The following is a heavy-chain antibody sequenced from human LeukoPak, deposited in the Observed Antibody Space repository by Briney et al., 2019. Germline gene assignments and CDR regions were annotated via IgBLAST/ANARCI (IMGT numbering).Heavy chain of an antibody. CDR3: AKQTPRYCSSTSCSRDAFDI. Sequence: GGSLRLSCAASGFTCSDYWMSWVRQAPGKGLEWVASIKQDGTETYNVDPVKGRFTISRDNAKNSVSLQMNSLRAEDTAVYYCAKQTPRYCSSTSCSRDAFDIWGQGTMVTVSS. CDR1: GFTCSDYW. J-gene: IGHJ3*02. D-gene: IGHD2-2*01. V-gene: IGHV3-7*03. CDR2: IKQDGTET.